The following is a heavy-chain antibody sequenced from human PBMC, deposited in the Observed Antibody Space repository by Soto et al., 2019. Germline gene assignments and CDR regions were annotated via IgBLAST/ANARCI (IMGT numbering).Heavy chain of an antibody. D-gene: IGHD3-9*01. V-gene: IGHV1-2*04. J-gene: IGHJ6*02. CDR2: INPKGGGT. Sequence: GASVKVSCKVSGYTLTELSMHWVRQAPGKGLEWMGWINPKGGGTNYAQKFQGWVTMTRDTSISTAYMELSRLRSDDTAVYYCARDLSRIYDILTGYYNGMDVWGQGTTVTVSS. CDR3: ARDLSRIYDILTGYYNGMDV. CDR1: GYTLTELS.